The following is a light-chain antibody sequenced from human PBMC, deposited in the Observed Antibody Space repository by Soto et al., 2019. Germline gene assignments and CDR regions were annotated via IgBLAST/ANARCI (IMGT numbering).Light chain of an antibody. CDR1: QSVLSSSNKKNY. V-gene: IGKV4-1*01. J-gene: IGKJ4*01. CDR2: WAS. Sequence: DIVMTQSTDSLAVSLGERATINCKSSQSVLSSSNKKNYLAWHQQKPGQPPKLLISWASSRQSGVPDRFSGSGPGTDFTLTISSLQAEDVAVYYCQQHSSAPLTFAGGTKVEIK. CDR3: QQHSSAPLT.